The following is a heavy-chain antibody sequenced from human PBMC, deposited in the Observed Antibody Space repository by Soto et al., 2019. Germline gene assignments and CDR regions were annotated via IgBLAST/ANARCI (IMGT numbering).Heavy chain of an antibody. J-gene: IGHJ4*02. CDR1: GYSISSGCF. D-gene: IGHD5-12*01. V-gene: IGHV4-38-2*02. CDR2: MYHDGNT. Sequence: SETLTLTCADSGYSISSGCFWGWIRQPPGKGLEWIANMYHDGNTHYNPSLKSRVTMSVDTSKNQSSLKLNSVTAADTAVYYCARESNSGHHSYDYWGQGILVTVSS. CDR3: ARESNSGHHSYDY.